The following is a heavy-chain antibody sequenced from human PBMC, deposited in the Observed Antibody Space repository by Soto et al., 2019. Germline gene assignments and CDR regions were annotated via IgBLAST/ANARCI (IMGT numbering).Heavy chain of an antibody. D-gene: IGHD3-22*01. Sequence: GSLRLSCAASGFTFSSYAMSWVRQAPGKGLEWVSAISGSGGSTYYADSVKGRFTISRDNSKNTLYLQMNSLRAEDTAVYYCAKWEITMIVVVITSYFDYWGQGTLVTVSS. CDR3: AKWEITMIVVVITSYFDY. J-gene: IGHJ4*02. CDR2: ISGSGGST. V-gene: IGHV3-23*01. CDR1: GFTFSSYA.